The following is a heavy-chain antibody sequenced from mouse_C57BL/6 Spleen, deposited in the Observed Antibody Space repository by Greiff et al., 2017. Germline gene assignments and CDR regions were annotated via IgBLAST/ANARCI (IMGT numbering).Heavy chain of an antibody. CDR3: TRSYYGYDRAMDY. Sequence: EVQGVESGEGLVKPGGSLKLSCAASGFTFSSYAMSWVRQTPEKRLEWVAYISSGGDYIYYAATVKGRFTISRDNARNTLYLQMSSLKSEDTAMYYCTRSYYGYDRAMDYWGQGTSVTVSS. D-gene: IGHD2-9*01. V-gene: IGHV5-9-1*02. J-gene: IGHJ4*01. CDR1: GFTFSSYA. CDR2: ISSGGDYI.